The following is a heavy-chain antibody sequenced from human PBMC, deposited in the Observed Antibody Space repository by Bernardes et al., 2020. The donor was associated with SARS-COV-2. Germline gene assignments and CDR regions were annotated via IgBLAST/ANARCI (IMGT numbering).Heavy chain of an antibody. CDR3: ARESDWNYVFDY. Sequence: GWSLRRSCAASEFTFSSYAMSWVRQAPGKGLEWVSSITSSSSYKYYADSVKGRFTISRDNAKNSLYLQMNSLRAEDTAVYFCARESDWNYVFDYWGQGTLVTVSS. J-gene: IGHJ4*02. D-gene: IGHD1-7*01. CDR1: EFTFSSYA. V-gene: IGHV3-21*01. CDR2: ITSSSSYK.